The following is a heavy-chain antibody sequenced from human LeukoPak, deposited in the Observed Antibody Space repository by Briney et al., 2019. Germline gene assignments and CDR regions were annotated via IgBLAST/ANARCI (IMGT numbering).Heavy chain of an antibody. J-gene: IGHJ3*02. CDR1: GFTFSSYG. Sequence: GGSLRLSCAASGFTFSSYGMHWVRQAPGKGLEWVTFIHFDGSNQYYADSVKGRFTISRDNSKNTLYLQMNSLRAEDTAVYYCARDGDLDAFDIWGQGTMVTVSS. V-gene: IGHV3-30*02. CDR2: IHFDGSNQ. CDR3: ARDGDLDAFDI. D-gene: IGHD7-27*01.